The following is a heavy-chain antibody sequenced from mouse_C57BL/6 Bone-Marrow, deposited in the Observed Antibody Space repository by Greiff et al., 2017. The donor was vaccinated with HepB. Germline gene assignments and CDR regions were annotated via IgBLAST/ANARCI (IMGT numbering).Heavy chain of an antibody. Sequence: QVHVKQSGAELVKPGASVKISCKASGYTFTDYYINWVKQRPGQGLEWIGKIGPGSGSTYYNEKFKGKATLTADKSSSTAYMQLSSLTSEDSAVYFCAREEYYYGSGGFAYWGQGTLVTVSA. CDR1: GYTFTDYY. CDR2: IGPGSGST. CDR3: AREEYYYGSGGFAY. D-gene: IGHD1-1*01. J-gene: IGHJ3*01. V-gene: IGHV1-77*01.